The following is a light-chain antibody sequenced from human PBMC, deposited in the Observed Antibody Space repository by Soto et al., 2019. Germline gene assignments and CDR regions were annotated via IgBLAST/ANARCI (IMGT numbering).Light chain of an antibody. CDR3: ELYGSSPSP. Sequence: EIVLTQSPGTLSLSPGERATLSCRASQSVSSSYLAWYQQKPGQAPRLLIYGASSRATGIPDRFSGSGSGTDFTCIISRLEPEDFAMYSWELYGSSPSPFGQGTKVDIK. CDR1: QSVSSSY. J-gene: IGKJ1*01. CDR2: GAS. V-gene: IGKV3-20*01.